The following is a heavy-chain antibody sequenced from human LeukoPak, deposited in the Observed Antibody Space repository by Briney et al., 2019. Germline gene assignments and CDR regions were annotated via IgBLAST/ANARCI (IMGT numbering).Heavy chain of an antibody. CDR2: INHSGST. J-gene: IGHJ4*02. D-gene: IGHD5-18*01. V-gene: IGHV4-34*01. Sequence: SETLSLTCAVYGGSFSGYYWSWIRQPPGKGLEWIGEINHSGSTNYNPSLKSRVTISVDTSKNQFSLKLSSVTAADTAVYYCARGRDTAMATPFDYWGQGTLVTVSS. CDR1: GGSFSGYY. CDR3: ARGRDTAMATPFDY.